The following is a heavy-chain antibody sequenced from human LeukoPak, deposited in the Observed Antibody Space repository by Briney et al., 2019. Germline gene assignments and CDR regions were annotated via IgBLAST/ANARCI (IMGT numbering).Heavy chain of an antibody. V-gene: IGHV3-30-3*01. Sequence: WGSLRLSCAASGFTFSSYAMHWVGQAPGKGLEGVAVRSYDGSNKYYADSVKGRFTISRDNSKNTLYLQMNSLRAEDTAVYYCARVRDDYGDFPPSYYFDYWGQGTLVTVSS. J-gene: IGHJ4*02. CDR1: GFTFSSYA. D-gene: IGHD4-17*01. CDR3: ARVRDDYGDFPPSYYFDY. CDR2: RSYDGSNK.